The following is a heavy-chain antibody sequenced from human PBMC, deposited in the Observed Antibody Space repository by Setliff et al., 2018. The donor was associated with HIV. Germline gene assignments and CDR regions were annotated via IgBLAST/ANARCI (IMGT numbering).Heavy chain of an antibody. CDR3: ARLGYYNFWSGYWTDY. CDR2: IYYSGST. D-gene: IGHD3-3*01. Sequence: ASETLSLTCTVSGGSIRATSCYWGWIRQPPGKGLEWIGSIYYSGSTKYNPSLKSRVTISLDMSKNQFSLKLNSVTAADTATYYCARLGYYNFWSGYWTDYWGHGTLVTVSS. J-gene: IGHJ4*01. V-gene: IGHV4-39*01. CDR1: GGSIRATSCY.